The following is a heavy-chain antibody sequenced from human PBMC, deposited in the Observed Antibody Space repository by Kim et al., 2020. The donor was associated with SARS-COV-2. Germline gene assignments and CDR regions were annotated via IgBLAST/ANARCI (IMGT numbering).Heavy chain of an antibody. D-gene: IGHD6-13*01. J-gene: IGHJ5*02. CDR3: ARDYRQGRAAAPGPFDP. Sequence: PKSRVTISVDTAKNQFSLKLSSVTAADTAVYYCARDYRQGRAAAPGPFDPWGQGTLVTVSS. V-gene: IGHV4-39*07.